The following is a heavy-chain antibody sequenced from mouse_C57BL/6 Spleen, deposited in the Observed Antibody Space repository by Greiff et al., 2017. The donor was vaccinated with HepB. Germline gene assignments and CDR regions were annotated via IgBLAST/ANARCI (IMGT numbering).Heavy chain of an antibody. CDR2: IRLKSDNYAT. CDR3: TCRGRPPVYYYGSSYEGWFAY. D-gene: IGHD1-1*01. V-gene: IGHV6-3*01. CDR1: GFTFSNYW. Sequence: EVMLVESGGGLVQPGGSMKLSCVASGFTFSNYWMNWVRQSPEKGLEWVAQIRLKSDNYATHYAESVKGRFTISRDDSKSSVYLQMNNLRAEDTGIYYCTCRGRPPVYYYGSSYEGWFAYWGQGTLVTVSA. J-gene: IGHJ3*01.